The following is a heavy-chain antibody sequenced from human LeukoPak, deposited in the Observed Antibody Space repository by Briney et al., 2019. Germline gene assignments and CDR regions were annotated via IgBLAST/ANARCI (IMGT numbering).Heavy chain of an antibody. V-gene: IGHV3-30*18. Sequence: GRSLRLSCAASGFTFSSYGMHWVRQAPGKGLEWVAVISYDGSNKYYADSVKGRFTISRDNSKNTLYLQMNSLRAEDTAVYYCAKPKVEYYDILTGYHPDWGQGTLVTVSS. CDR3: AKPKVEYYDILTGYHPD. CDR2: ISYDGSNK. D-gene: IGHD3-9*01. CDR1: GFTFSSYG. J-gene: IGHJ4*02.